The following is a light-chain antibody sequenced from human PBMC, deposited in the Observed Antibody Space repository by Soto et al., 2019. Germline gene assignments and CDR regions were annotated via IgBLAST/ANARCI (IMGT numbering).Light chain of an antibody. V-gene: IGLV3-25*03. CDR2: KDS. CDR3: QSADSSVPYVV. Sequence: SYELTQPPSVSVSPGQTARITCSGDALPKQYAYWYQKKPGQAHVLVSYKDSERPSGIPERFSGSSSGTTATLTSSGVQAEDEADYLCQSADSSVPYVVFGGGTKLTVL. CDR1: ALPKQY. J-gene: IGLJ2*01.